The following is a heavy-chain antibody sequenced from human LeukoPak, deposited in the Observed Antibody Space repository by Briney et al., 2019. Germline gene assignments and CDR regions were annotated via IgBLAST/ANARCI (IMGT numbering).Heavy chain of an antibody. Sequence: ASVKVSCKASGYTFTSYDINWVRQATGQGLEWMGWTNPNSGNTGYAQKFQGRVTITRNTSVSTAYMELSSLRSEDTAVYYCARGTSIAAAGADWGQGTLVTVSS. D-gene: IGHD6-13*01. CDR3: ARGTSIAAAGAD. V-gene: IGHV1-8*03. J-gene: IGHJ4*02. CDR1: GYTFTSYD. CDR2: TNPNSGNT.